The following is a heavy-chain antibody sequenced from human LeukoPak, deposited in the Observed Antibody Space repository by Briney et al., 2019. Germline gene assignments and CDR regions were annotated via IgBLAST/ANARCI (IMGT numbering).Heavy chain of an antibody. V-gene: IGHV1-46*01. Sequence: ASVKVSCKASGYTFTSYYMHWVRQAPGQGLEWMGIINPSGGSTSYAQKFQGRVTMTRDTSTSTVYMELSSLRSEDTVVYYCARPMGSGKVLDYWGQGTLVTVSS. D-gene: IGHD6-19*01. CDR2: INPSGGST. CDR3: ARPMGSGKVLDY. J-gene: IGHJ4*02. CDR1: GYTFTSYY.